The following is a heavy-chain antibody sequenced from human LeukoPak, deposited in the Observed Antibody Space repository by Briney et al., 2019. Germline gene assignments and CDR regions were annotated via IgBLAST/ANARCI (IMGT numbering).Heavy chain of an antibody. CDR2: ISSSSTYI. V-gene: IGHV3-21*01. J-gene: IGHJ4*02. D-gene: IGHD3-22*01. CDR1: GFSFNTYS. Sequence: GGSLRLSCAASGFSFNTYSMNWVRQAPGKGLEWVSSISSSSTYIYYADSLKGRFTISRDNAKNSLYLQMNSLRPEDTAVYYCAKRGDLDSSGSLRYFDYWGQGTLVTVSS. CDR3: AKRGDLDSSGSLRYFDY.